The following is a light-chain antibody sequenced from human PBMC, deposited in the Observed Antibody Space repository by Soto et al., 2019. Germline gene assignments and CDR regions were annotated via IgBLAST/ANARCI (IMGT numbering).Light chain of an antibody. CDR1: ESIGNY. Sequence: EVVLTQSPATLSLSPGERATISCRASESIGNYLAWYQQKLGQAPTLLIYDASHRAIGIPGRFSGGGSGTDFTLTISSLEPEDFAVDYCQWRSDWPPRLTFGGGTKVEIK. CDR2: DAS. J-gene: IGKJ4*01. CDR3: QWRSDWPPRLT. V-gene: IGKV3-11*01.